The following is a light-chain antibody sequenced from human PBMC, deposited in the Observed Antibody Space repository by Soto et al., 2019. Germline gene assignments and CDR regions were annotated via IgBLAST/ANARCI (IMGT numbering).Light chain of an antibody. Sequence: DIQLTQSPSFLSASVGDRVTITCRASQGISSYLGWYQQKPGSAPKLLLYAASTFQSGVPSRFSGSGSGTEFTLTISSLQPEDFATYYCQQHNSYPITFGQGTRLEIK. V-gene: IGKV1-9*01. CDR1: QGISSY. CDR2: AAS. J-gene: IGKJ5*01. CDR3: QQHNSYPIT.